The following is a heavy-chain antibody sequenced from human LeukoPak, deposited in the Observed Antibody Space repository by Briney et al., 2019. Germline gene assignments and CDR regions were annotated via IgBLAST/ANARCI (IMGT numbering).Heavy chain of an antibody. CDR2: ISAYNGNT. Sequence: ASVKVSCKASGYTFNSYGISWARQAPGQGLEWMGWISAYNGNTNYAQKLQGRVTMTTDTSTSTAYMELRSLRSDDTAVYYCAREGYCSGGSCYPDFDYWGQGTLVTVSS. D-gene: IGHD2-15*01. CDR3: AREGYCSGGSCYPDFDY. V-gene: IGHV1-18*01. CDR1: GYTFNSYG. J-gene: IGHJ4*02.